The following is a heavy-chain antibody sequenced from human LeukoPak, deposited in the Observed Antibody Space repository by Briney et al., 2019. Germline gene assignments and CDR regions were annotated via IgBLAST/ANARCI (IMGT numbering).Heavy chain of an antibody. V-gene: IGHV1-2*02. CDR2: INPNSGGT. CDR1: GYTFTGYY. D-gene: IGHD4-17*01. CDR3: ARDLGTTVNAFDI. Sequence: ASVKVSCKASGYTFTGYYMHWVRQAPGQGLEWMGWINPNSGGTNYAQKFQGRVTMTRDTSISTAYMELSRLRSDDTAVYYCARDLGTTVNAFDIWAKGQWSPSLQ. J-gene: IGHJ3*02.